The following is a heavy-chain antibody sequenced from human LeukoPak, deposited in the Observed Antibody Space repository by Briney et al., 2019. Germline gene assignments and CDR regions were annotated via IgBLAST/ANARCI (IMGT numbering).Heavy chain of an antibody. CDR1: GFTFSSYN. J-gene: IGHJ4*02. CDR3: ARYGSGSYNRPFDY. V-gene: IGHV3-48*02. CDR2: ISSSSSTI. Sequence: GVPLRLSCAASGFTFSSYNMNWVRQAPGKGLEWVSFISSSSSTIYYADSVKGRFTISRDNAKNSLYLQMNSLREEDTAVYYCARYGSGSYNRPFDYWGQGTLVTVSS. D-gene: IGHD3-10*01.